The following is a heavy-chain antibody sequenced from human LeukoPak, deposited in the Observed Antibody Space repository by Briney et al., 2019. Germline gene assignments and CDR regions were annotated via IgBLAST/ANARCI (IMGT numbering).Heavy chain of an antibody. D-gene: IGHD3-22*01. Sequence: ASVKVSCKASGYTFTGYYMHWVRQAPGQGLEWMGWINPNSGGTNYAQKFQGRVTMTRDTSISTAYMELSSLRSEDTAVYYCARDQSYYDSSGPIDYWGQGTLVTVSS. V-gene: IGHV1-2*02. CDR3: ARDQSYYDSSGPIDY. CDR2: INPNSGGT. CDR1: GYTFTGYY. J-gene: IGHJ4*02.